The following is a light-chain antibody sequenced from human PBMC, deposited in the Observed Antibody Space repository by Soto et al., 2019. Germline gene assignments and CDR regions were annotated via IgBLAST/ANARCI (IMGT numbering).Light chain of an antibody. Sequence: EIVLTQSPATLSLSLGERTTLSCRPCESVWSFLSWYHQKPGQAPRLLLYDASNRATGIPARFSGSGSGTDFTLTISSLEPEDFAVYYCQQRSVWPLTFGGGTKVEIK. CDR3: QQRSVWPLT. CDR2: DAS. V-gene: IGKV3-11*01. J-gene: IGKJ4*01. CDR1: ESVWSF.